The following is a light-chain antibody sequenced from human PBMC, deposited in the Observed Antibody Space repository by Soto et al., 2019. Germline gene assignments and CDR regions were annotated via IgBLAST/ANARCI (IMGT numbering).Light chain of an antibody. CDR2: DAS. V-gene: IGKV1-33*01. J-gene: IGKJ5*01. CDR3: QQYESLPLT. CDR1: QDINKN. Sequence: DIQMTQSPSSLSASVGDRVTITCQASQDINKNLIWYQQKPGKAPKLLIYDASDLETGVPSRFSGSGSGTGLTFTISSLQPEDFATCYCQQYESLPLTFGQGTRLEIK.